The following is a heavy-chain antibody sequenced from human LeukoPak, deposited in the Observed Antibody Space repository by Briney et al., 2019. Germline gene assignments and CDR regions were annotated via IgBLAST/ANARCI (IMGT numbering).Heavy chain of an antibody. Sequence: GGSLRLSCAVSGITFRNYGMHWVRQAPGKGLEWVAVILYNGTDKYYGDSVQGRFTVSRDNSKNTLYLQMNSLKVEDTAVYYCTTLSATGATKKSFDYWAQGALVTVAS. J-gene: IGHJ4*02. V-gene: IGHV3-30*03. CDR3: TTLSATGATKKSFDY. D-gene: IGHD7-27*01. CDR2: ILYNGTDK. CDR1: GITFRNYG.